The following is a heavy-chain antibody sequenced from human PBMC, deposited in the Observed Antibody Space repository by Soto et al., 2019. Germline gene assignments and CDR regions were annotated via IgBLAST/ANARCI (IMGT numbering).Heavy chain of an antibody. Sequence: GGSLRLSCAASGFASTNAWMTWVRQAPGKALEWVGRIRSQIDGGTTDYAAPVKGRFTISRDDSKNTLYLQMNSLKTEDTAVYYCTTVAYGEYVSDYWGQGTLVTVSS. CDR1: GFASTNAW. CDR3: TTVAYGEYVSDY. J-gene: IGHJ4*02. D-gene: IGHD4-17*01. CDR2: IRSQIDGGTT. V-gene: IGHV3-15*01.